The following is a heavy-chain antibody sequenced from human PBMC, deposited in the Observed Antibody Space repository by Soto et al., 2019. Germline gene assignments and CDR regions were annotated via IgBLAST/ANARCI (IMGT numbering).Heavy chain of an antibody. V-gene: IGHV4-30-2*01. CDR1: GGSVNSAGYS. Sequence: SETLSLTCAVSGGSVNSAGYSWSWIRQPPGKGLEWIGYIYHTGSTYYNPSLKSRVTISLDRSNNHFSLELSSVTAADTAVYYCARVPIYYDSSGYYHHGTFDIWGQGTMVTVSS. D-gene: IGHD3-22*01. CDR3: ARVPIYYDSSGYYHHGTFDI. J-gene: IGHJ3*02. CDR2: IYHTGST.